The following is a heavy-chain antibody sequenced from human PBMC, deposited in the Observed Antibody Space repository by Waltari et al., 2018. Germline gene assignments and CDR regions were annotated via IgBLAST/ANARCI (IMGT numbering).Heavy chain of an antibody. CDR1: GFTFSSYG. D-gene: IGHD4-17*01. Sequence: QVQLVESGGGVVQPGGSLRLSCAASGFTFSSYGMHGVRQAPGKGLEWVAFIRYDGSNKYYADSVKDRFTISRDNSKNTLYLQMNSLRAEDTAVYYCAKEGYGGKSVDVENWGQGTLVTVSS. V-gene: IGHV3-30*02. CDR2: IRYDGSNK. CDR3: AKEGYGGKSVDVEN. J-gene: IGHJ4*02.